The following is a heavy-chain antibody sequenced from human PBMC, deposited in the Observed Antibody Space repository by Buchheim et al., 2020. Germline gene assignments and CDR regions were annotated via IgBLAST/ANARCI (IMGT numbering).Heavy chain of an antibody. CDR2: ISYDGSNK. D-gene: IGHD3-10*01. CDR1: GFTFSSYG. CDR3: AKDRLRMVRGVINRHLDY. Sequence: QVQLVESGGGVVQPGRSLRLSCAASGFTFSSYGMHWVRQAPGKGLEWVAVISYDGSNKYYADSVKGRFPISRDNSKNKLYLQMNSLRAEDTAVYYCAKDRLRMVRGVINRHLDYWGQGTL. V-gene: IGHV3-30*18. J-gene: IGHJ4*02.